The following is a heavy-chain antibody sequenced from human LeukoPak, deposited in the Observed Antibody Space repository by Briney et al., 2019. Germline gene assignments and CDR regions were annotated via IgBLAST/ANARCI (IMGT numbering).Heavy chain of an antibody. CDR2: IYYSGST. CDR1: GGSVSSGSYY. V-gene: IGHV4-61*01. Sequence: SETLSLTCTVSGGSVSSGSYYWSWIRQPPGTGLEWIGYIYYSGSTNYNPSLKSRVTISVDTSKNQFSLKLSSVTAADTAVCYCARESDILTGYYSLIDYWGQGATVTVSS. J-gene: IGHJ4*03. CDR3: ARESDILTGYYSLIDY. D-gene: IGHD3-9*01.